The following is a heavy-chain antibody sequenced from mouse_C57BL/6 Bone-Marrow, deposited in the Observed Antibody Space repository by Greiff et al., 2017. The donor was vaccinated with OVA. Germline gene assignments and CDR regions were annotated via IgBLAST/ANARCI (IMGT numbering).Heavy chain of an antibody. CDR2: INPSNGGT. V-gene: IGHV1-53*01. CDR3: ARSCYYYGSSYEGFAY. CDR1: GYTFTSYW. Sequence: QVQLKQPGTELVKPGASVKLSCKASGYTFTSYWMHWVKQRPGQGLEWIGNINPSNGGTNYNEKFKSKATLTVDKSSSTAYMQLSSLTSEDSAVYYCARSCYYYGSSYEGFAYWGQGTLVTVSA. D-gene: IGHD1-1*01. J-gene: IGHJ3*01.